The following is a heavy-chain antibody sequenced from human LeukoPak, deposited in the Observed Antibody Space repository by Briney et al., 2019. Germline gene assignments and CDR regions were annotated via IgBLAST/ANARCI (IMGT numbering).Heavy chain of an antibody. CDR2: IYPGDSDT. Sequence: GESLKISCKGSGYSFTSYWIGLVRQMPGKGLEWMGIIYPGDSDTRYSPSFQGQVTVSADKSISTAYLQWSSLKASDTAMYYCARGDSGSYFPYYYYMDVWGKGTTVAVSS. J-gene: IGHJ6*03. V-gene: IGHV5-51*01. CDR1: GYSFTSYW. CDR3: ARGDSGSYFPYYYYMDV. D-gene: IGHD1-26*01.